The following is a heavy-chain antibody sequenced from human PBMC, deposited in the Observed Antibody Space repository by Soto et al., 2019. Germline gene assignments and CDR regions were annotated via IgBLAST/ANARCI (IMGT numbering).Heavy chain of an antibody. CDR2: IKQDGSEK. V-gene: IGHV3-7*01. CDR3: ARDTKQWLARAYFDY. J-gene: IGHJ4*02. Sequence: PGGSLRLSCAASGFTFSSYWMSWVRQAPGKGLEWVANIKQDGSEKYYVDSVKGRFTISRDNAKNSLYLQMNSLRAEDTAVYYCARDTKQWLARAYFDYWGQGTLVTVSS. CDR1: GFTFSSYW. D-gene: IGHD6-19*01.